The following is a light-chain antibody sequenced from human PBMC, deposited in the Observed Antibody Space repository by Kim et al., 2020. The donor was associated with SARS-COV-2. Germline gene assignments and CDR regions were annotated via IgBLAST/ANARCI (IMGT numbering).Light chain of an antibody. Sequence: EIVMTQSPATLSVSPGETATLSCRASQSVNSNLVWYQQKPGQAPRLLIYSASTRATGIPARFSGAGSGTEFTLTISSLQPEDFAIYYCQQYTKWPLFGRGTRVDFK. CDR2: SAS. V-gene: IGKV3-15*01. CDR1: QSVNSN. CDR3: QQYTKWPL. J-gene: IGKJ3*01.